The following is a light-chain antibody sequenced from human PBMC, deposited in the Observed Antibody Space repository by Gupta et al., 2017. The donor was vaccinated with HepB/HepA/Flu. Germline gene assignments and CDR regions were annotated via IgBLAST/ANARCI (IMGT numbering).Light chain of an antibody. V-gene: IGKV1-33*01. CDR3: QHKDNLPYS. CDR1: QEIRKY. Sequence: DIQMTHSPSSLSASVGDRVTITCQASQEIRKYLNWYQQKPGKAPKLLIYDASKVEKGVPSRFSGSGYGTDFTFTISSRQPEDFANYYCQHKDNLPYSFGQGTKLDIK. CDR2: DAS. J-gene: IGKJ2*01.